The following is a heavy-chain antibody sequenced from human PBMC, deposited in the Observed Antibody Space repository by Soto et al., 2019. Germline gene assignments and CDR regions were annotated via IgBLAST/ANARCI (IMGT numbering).Heavy chain of an antibody. D-gene: IGHD3-22*01. V-gene: IGHV3-23*01. CDR1: GFTFSSYA. Sequence: LRLSCTASGFTFSSYAMTWVRQAPGRGLEGVSGITASGGRTYYADSVKGRFTISRDNSKSTLYLDMNSLRAEDTAVYYCASFGYYYDSSGSSWAYYGMDVWGQGTTVTVSS. J-gene: IGHJ6*02. CDR2: ITASGGRT. CDR3: ASFGYYYDSSGSSWAYYGMDV.